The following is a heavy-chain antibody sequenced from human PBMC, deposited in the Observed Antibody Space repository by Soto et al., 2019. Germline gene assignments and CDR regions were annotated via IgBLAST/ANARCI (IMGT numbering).Heavy chain of an antibody. J-gene: IGHJ6*02. CDR2: SSRSSRDI. V-gene: IGHV3-21*01. Sequence: GGSLRLSCAASGFTFSTYNINWVRQAPGKGLEWVASSSRSSRDIFYADSVKDRSTISRDNANSSVDLQMYSLRVGDTAIYYCARGSWGGDGIDVWGQGTTVTVSS. CDR3: ARGSWGGDGIDV. D-gene: IGHD3-16*01. CDR1: GFTFSTYN.